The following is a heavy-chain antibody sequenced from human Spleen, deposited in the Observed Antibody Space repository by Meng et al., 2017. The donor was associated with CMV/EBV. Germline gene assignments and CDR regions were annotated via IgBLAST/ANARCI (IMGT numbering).Heavy chain of an antibody. Sequence: GESLKISCAVSGFTFSSYAVHWVRQAPGKGLEWVAVISYDGRNKYYADSVKGRFTMSRDNAKHSLYLQMHSLRAEDTGVYYCAARFDYWGQGTLVTVSS. CDR2: ISYDGRNK. J-gene: IGHJ4*02. V-gene: IGHV3-30*04. D-gene: IGHD6-6*01. CDR3: AARFDY. CDR1: GFTFSSYA.